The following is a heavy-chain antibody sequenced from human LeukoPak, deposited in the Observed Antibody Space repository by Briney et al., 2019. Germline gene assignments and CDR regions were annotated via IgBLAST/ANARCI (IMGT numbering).Heavy chain of an antibody. Sequence: ASVKVSCKASGYTFTGYYMHWVRQAPGQGLEWMGRINPNSGGTNYAQKFQGRVTMTRDTSISTAYMELSRLRSDDTAVYYCARDYEVATIPGVDYYGMDVWGQGTTVTVSS. CDR3: ARDYEVATIPGVDYYGMDV. CDR2: INPNSGGT. D-gene: IGHD5-12*01. V-gene: IGHV1-2*06. J-gene: IGHJ6*02. CDR1: GYTFTGYY.